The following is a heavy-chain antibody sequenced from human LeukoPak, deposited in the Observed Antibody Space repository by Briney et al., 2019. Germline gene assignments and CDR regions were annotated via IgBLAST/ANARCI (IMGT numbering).Heavy chain of an antibody. Sequence: ASVKVSCKASGGTFSSYAISWVRQAPGQGLEWMGGIIPIFGTANYAQKFQGRVTITADESTSTAYMELNSLRSEDTAVYYCGSCFWSGYNGFAPWGQGTLVTVSS. CDR2: IIPIFGTA. CDR1: GGTFSSYA. CDR3: GSCFWSGYNGFAP. V-gene: IGHV1-69*13. J-gene: IGHJ5*02. D-gene: IGHD3-3*01.